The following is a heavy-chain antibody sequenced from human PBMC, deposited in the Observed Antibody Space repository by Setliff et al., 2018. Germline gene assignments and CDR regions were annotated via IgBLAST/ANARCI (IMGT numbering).Heavy chain of an antibody. CDR3: ARGLKEYDAFDI. J-gene: IGHJ3*02. Sequence: GSLRLSCAASGFTFSSYAITWVRQAPGKGLEWVSMISGSAQTTYYADSVKGRFTISRDNSKNTVYLEMNSLRAEDTAVYYCARGLKEYDAFDIWGQGTMVTVSS. CDR2: ISGSAQTT. V-gene: IGHV3-23*01. CDR1: GFTFSSYA.